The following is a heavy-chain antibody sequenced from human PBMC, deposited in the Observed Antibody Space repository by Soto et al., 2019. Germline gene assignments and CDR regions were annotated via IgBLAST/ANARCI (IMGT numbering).Heavy chain of an antibody. Sequence: QVQLVQSGAEVKKPGASVKVACKASGYTFPNYGFSWVRQAPGQGLEWMGWISAYNGNTNDAQKLQGRVTMTTDTSTSTGYMELMSRRSDDTAIYYCARDDSSSWGKADYWGQGTLVTGSS. CDR2: ISAYNGNT. V-gene: IGHV1-18*04. CDR1: GYTFPNYG. J-gene: IGHJ4*02. D-gene: IGHD6-13*01. CDR3: ARDDSSSWGKADY.